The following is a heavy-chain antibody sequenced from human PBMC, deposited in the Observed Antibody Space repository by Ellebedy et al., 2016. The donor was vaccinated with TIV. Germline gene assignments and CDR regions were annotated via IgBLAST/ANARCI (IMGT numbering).Heavy chain of an antibody. V-gene: IGHV4-30-2*03. Sequence: SETLSLTXAVSGGSISSGGYSWSWIRQPPGKGLEWIGYIYHSGSTYYNPSLKSRVTISVDTSKNQFSLKLSSVTAADTAVYYCARHIRGGLYDSSATNWFDPWGQGTLVTVSS. J-gene: IGHJ5*02. D-gene: IGHD3-22*01. CDR2: IYHSGST. CDR3: ARHIRGGLYDSSATNWFDP. CDR1: GGSISSGGYS.